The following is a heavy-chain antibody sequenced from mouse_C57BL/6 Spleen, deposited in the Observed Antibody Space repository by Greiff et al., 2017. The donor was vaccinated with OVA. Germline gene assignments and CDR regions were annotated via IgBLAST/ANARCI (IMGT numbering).Heavy chain of an antibody. CDR2: ISSGSSTI. J-gene: IGHJ3*01. D-gene: IGHD2-1*01. CDR1: GFTFSDYG. V-gene: IGHV5-17*01. CDR3: ARSSYYGNTAGFAY. Sequence: EVQLVESGGGLVKPGGSLKLSCAASGFTFSDYGMHWVRQAPEKGLEWVAYISSGSSTIYYADTVKGRFTISRDNAKNTLFLQMTSLRSEDTAMYYCARSSYYGNTAGFAYWGQGTLVTVSA.